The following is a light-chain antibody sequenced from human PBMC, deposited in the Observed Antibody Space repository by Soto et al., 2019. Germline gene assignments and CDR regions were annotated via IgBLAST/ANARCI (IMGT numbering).Light chain of an antibody. CDR1: PAISNY. CDR2: AAS. CDR3: QQYNSYPLFT. J-gene: IGKJ3*01. Sequence: DIQITQSLSSLSASVGDRVTVTCRASPAISNYLAWFQQKPGIAPKSLIYAASGLQSGVPSKFSGSGSGTDLTLTTSSLQPEDFATYYCQQYNSYPLFTFGPGTKVDIK. V-gene: IGKV1-16*02.